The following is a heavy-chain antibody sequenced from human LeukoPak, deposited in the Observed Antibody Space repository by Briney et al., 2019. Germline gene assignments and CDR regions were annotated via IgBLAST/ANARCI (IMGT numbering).Heavy chain of an antibody. J-gene: IGHJ6*03. D-gene: IGHD3-16*01. Sequence: PGGSLRLSCAASGFTFSSYWMNWVRQTPGKGLEWVAFIRNDGTNQYYPDSVKGQFTISRDNSKNTLYLQMNSLTTKDTGVYYCAKDWAYYYMGLWGEGTTVTVSS. V-gene: IGHV3-30*02. CDR1: GFTFSSYW. CDR3: AKDWAYYYMGL. CDR2: IRNDGTNQ.